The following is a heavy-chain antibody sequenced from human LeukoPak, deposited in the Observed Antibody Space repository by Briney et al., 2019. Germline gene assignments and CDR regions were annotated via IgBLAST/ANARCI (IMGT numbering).Heavy chain of an antibody. D-gene: IGHD1-26*01. CDR1: GFTFDDYG. CDR3: ATDLETRGSYSVDY. CDR2: INWNGGST. J-gene: IGHJ4*02. Sequence: GGSLRLSCAASGFTFDDYGMSWVRQAPGKGLEWVSSINWNGGSTGYADSLKGRFTISRDNAKNSLYLQMNSLRAEDTALYYCATDLETRGSYSVDYWGQGTLVTVSS. V-gene: IGHV3-20*04.